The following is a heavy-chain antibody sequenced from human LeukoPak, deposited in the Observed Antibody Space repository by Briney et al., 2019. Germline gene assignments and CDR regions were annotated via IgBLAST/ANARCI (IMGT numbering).Heavy chain of an antibody. CDR2: IYYSGST. CDR3: ARIHNYSNYPNYFDY. J-gene: IGHJ4*02. Sequence: SETLSLTCTVSGGSISSGDYYWSWIRQPPGKGLEWIGYIYYSGSTYYNPSLKSRVTISVDTSKNQFSLKLSSVTPADTAVYYCARIHNYSNYPNYFDYWGQGTLVTVSS. D-gene: IGHD4-11*01. V-gene: IGHV4-30-4*01. CDR1: GGSISSGDYY.